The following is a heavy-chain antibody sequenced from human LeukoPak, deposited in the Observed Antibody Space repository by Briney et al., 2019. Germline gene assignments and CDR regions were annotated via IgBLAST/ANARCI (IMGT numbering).Heavy chain of an antibody. V-gene: IGHV1-69*05. Sequence: SVKVSCKASGGTFSSYAISWVRQASGQGLEWMGRIIPIFGAANYAQKFQGRVTIITDESTSTAYMELSSLKSEDTAVYYCARGGESAVSSGYYGYWGQGTLVTVSS. CDR3: ARGGESAVSSGYYGY. CDR2: IIPIFGAA. CDR1: GGTFSSYA. J-gene: IGHJ4*02. D-gene: IGHD3-22*01.